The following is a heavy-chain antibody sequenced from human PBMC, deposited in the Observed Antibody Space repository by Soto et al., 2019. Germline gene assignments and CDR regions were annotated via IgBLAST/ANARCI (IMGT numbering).Heavy chain of an antibody. D-gene: IGHD6-13*01. CDR3: ATRMYSTSWYYFVS. V-gene: IGHV3-23*01. J-gene: IGHJ4*02. CDR1: GFTFTNYA. Sequence: EVQLLETGGGFVQPGGSLRLSCAASGFTFTNYALSWVRQAPGKGLEWVSTIGGGSGSTSYADSVKGRSSISRENSKNTVYLQMTPLRAEDTSLYSCATRMYSTSWYYFVSCGQGTLVTVS. CDR2: IGGGSGST.